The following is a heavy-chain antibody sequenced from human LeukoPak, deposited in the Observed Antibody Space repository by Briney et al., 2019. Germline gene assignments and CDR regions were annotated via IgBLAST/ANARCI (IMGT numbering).Heavy chain of an antibody. Sequence: GGSLRLSCAASGIVFSNTTMNWVRQSPGRGLEWLSAISGGGERTFYADSVKGRFTISRDNSRNTLYLQMNNLRVDDTATYYCGKDGGQYSSGPEFDPRGQGALVIVSS. D-gene: IGHD6-19*01. CDR2: ISGGGERT. CDR1: GIVFSNTT. V-gene: IGHV3-23*01. CDR3: GKDGGQYSSGPEFDP. J-gene: IGHJ5*02.